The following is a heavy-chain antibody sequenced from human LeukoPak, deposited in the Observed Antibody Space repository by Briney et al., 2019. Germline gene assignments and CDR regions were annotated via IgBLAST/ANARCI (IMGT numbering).Heavy chain of an antibody. V-gene: IGHV3-30*04. CDR3: AKDSAYYWFDY. J-gene: IGHJ4*02. CDR1: GFTFSSYA. Sequence: GGSLRLSCAASGFTFSSYAMHWVRQAPGKGLEWVAVISYDGSNKYYADSVKGRFTISRDNSKNTLYLQMNSLRAEDTAVYYCAKDSAYYWFDYWGQGTLATVSS. CDR2: ISYDGSNK. D-gene: IGHD3-9*01.